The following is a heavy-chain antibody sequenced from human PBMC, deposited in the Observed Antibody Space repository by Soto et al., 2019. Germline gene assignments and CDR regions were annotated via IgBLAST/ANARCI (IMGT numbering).Heavy chain of an antibody. J-gene: IGHJ4*02. CDR3: AREGRVGGIDY. CDR1: VVRSLLHE. CDR2: ISSIGVAT. Sequence: GGSLRISFAASVVRSLLHEMNWVRKAAGKGLEWVSYISSIGVATYYADSVKGRFTISRDNAKNSLYLQMNSLRAEDTAVYYCAREGRVGGIDYWGQGTPVTVSS. V-gene: IGHV3-48*03. D-gene: IGHD6-19*01.